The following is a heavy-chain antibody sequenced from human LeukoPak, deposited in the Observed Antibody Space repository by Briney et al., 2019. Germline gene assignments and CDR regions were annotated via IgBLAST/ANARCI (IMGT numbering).Heavy chain of an antibody. Sequence: SETLSLTCAVYGGSFSGYYWSWIRQPPGKGLEWIGEINHSGSTNYNPSLKCRVTISVDTSKNQFSLKLSSVTAADTAVYYCARERYGDYADYWGQGTLVTVSS. CDR3: ARERYGDYADY. D-gene: IGHD4-17*01. CDR2: INHSGST. J-gene: IGHJ4*02. CDR1: GGSFSGYY. V-gene: IGHV4-34*01.